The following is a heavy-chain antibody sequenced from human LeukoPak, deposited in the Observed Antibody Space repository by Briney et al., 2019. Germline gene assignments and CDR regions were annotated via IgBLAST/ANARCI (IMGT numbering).Heavy chain of an antibody. CDR3: ARVGGPYCSGGSCVVSYGMDV. D-gene: IGHD2-15*01. CDR1: GGPLSSYY. J-gene: IGHJ6*02. V-gene: IGHV4-4*07. CDR2: IYNSGST. Sequence: SETLSLTCSVSGGPLSSYYWSWIRQPAGKGLEWIGRIYNSGSTNYNPSLKSRVTMSVDTSKYQFSLKLSSVTAADTAVYYCARVGGPYCSGGSCVVSYGMDVWGQGTTVTVSS.